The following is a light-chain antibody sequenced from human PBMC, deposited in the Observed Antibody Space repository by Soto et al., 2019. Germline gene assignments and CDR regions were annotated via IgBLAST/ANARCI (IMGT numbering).Light chain of an antibody. CDR3: QQYNSWPPWT. J-gene: IGKJ1*01. V-gene: IGKV3-15*01. CDR2: GAS. CDR1: QSVSSN. Sequence: EIVMTQSPATLSLSPGERATLSCRASQSVSSNLAWYQQKPGQAPSLLIYGASTSAAGIAARFSGSGSGTEFTLTISSLQSEDFSVYYCQQYNSWPPWTFGQGTKVEIK.